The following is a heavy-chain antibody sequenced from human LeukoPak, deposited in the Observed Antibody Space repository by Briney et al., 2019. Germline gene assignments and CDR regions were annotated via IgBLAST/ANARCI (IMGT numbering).Heavy chain of an antibody. V-gene: IGHV4-30-4*07. CDR2: IYCRGHP. CDR3: ARGTDFWSGSYYYYMDV. CDR1: GGPISSGGYS. J-gene: IGHJ6*03. D-gene: IGHD3-3*01. Sequence: SQTLSLTRAVSGGPISSGGYSWSWIRQPPGKGLELNGYIYCRGHPNYNLSLKGRVTISVDTSKIQFYLKLSSVNAADTAVYYCARGTDFWSGSYYYYMDVWGKGTTVTVSS.